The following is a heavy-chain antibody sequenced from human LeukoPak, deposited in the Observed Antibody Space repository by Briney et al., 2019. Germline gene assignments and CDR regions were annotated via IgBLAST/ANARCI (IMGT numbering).Heavy chain of an antibody. J-gene: IGHJ4*02. D-gene: IGHD3-10*01. Sequence: GASVKVSCKASGYTFSSYYIQWVRQAPGQGLEGMGRINPGGLNSNYAQKFQGIRTMTRDTSTNTVYMDLSRLRSEETAVYFCAREGSLSCIGAIRNWGQGTLVTVSS. CDR1: GYTFSSYY. CDR3: AREGSLSCIGAIRN. CDR2: INPGGLNS. V-gene: IGHV1-46*01.